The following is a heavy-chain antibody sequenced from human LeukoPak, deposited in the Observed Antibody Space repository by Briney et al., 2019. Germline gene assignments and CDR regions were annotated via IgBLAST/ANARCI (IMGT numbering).Heavy chain of an antibody. CDR3: TRVRNSNNWWGPFDI. Sequence: ASVKVSCKASGYTFDTSSISWVRQAPGQRLEWMGWISPKNGNTQYAQGVQGRVTMTTDTSRSTAYMELRSLRSDDTAVYYCTRVRNSNNWWGPFDIWGQGTMATVSS. CDR1: GYTFDTSS. D-gene: IGHD1-1*01. J-gene: IGHJ3*02. CDR2: ISPKNGNT. V-gene: IGHV1-18*01.